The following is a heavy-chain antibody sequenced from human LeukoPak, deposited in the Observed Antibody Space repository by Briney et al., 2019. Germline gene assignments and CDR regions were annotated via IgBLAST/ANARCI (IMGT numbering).Heavy chain of an antibody. J-gene: IGHJ4*02. CDR3: VRLRRNSDTTGFYYYYDF. D-gene: IGHD3-22*01. CDR1: GYTFSSYS. V-gene: IGHV3-21*01. Sequence: GGSLRLSCAASGYTFSSYSINWVREAPGKGLEWVSSISVRSNYIYYADSVRGRFRISRDDARDSLYLQMNSLRAEDTAVYYCVRLRRNSDTTGFYYYYDFWGQGTLVTVSS. CDR2: ISVRSNYI.